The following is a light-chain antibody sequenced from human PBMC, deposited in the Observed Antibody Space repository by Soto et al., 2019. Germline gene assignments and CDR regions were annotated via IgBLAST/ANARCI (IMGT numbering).Light chain of an antibody. Sequence: EIVLTQSPGTLSLSPGERATLSCRARQSVASNYLAWYQQKPGQAPRLIIYGASSRATGIPDRFSGSGSGTDFTLTISRLEPEDFAVYYCQRYGTSPITFGQGKRLEIK. CDR3: QRYGTSPIT. J-gene: IGKJ5*01. V-gene: IGKV3-20*01. CDR1: QSVASNY. CDR2: GAS.